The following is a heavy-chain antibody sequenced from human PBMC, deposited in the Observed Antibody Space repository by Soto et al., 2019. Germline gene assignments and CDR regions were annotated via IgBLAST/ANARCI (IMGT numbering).Heavy chain of an antibody. V-gene: IGHV1-3*01. CDR3: ARDLQADY. CDR2: INAGNGKT. CDR1: GYTFTSYA. Sequence: QVQLVQSGAEVKKPGASVKVSCKASGYTFTSYAMHWVRQAPGQRLEWMGWINAGNGKTKYSQKFQGRVTITRDTSASTAYMELSSLRSEDTDVYYCARDLQADYWGQGTLVTVSS. J-gene: IGHJ4*02.